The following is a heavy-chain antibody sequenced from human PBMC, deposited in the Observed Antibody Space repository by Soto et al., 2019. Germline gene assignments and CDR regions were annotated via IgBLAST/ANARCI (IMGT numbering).Heavy chain of an antibody. J-gene: IGHJ1*01. CDR2: ISATGATT. CDR3: AKGRKPTEKDIAVMLAAASSIQH. Sequence: XGSLRLSCVASGFTFSDYAMTWVRQAPGKGLEWVSVISATGATTYYADSVRGRFTISRDNSKNTLNLQMNDLRVEDTAVIYCAKGRKPTEKDIAVMLAAASSIQHWGQGTLVTVSS. D-gene: IGHD2-15*01. V-gene: IGHV3-23*01. CDR1: GFTFSDYA.